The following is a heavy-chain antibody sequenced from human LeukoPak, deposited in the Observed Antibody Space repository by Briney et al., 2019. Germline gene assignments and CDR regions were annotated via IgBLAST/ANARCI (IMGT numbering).Heavy chain of an antibody. D-gene: IGHD3-3*01. J-gene: IGHJ4*02. V-gene: IGHV4-59*01. CDR2: IYYSGST. Sequence: PSETLSLTCTVSGGSISSYYWSWIRQPPGKGLEWIGYIYYSGSTNYNPSLKSRVTISVDTSKNQFSLKLSSVTAADTAVYYCARDTYYDFWSGDTYGDYWGQGTLVTVSS. CDR3: ARDTYYDFWSGDTYGDY. CDR1: GGSISSYY.